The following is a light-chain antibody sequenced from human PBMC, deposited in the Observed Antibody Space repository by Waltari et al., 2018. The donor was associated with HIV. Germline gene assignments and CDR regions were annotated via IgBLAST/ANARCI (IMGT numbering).Light chain of an antibody. J-gene: IGLJ7*01. CDR3: QVWDGSSEYPGAV. CDR1: NIGRKS. CDR2: DDS. Sequence: SYVLTQAPSVSVATGQTARITCGGNNIGRKSVHWYQQKSGQAPVLVVYDDSDRPSGIPERFSCSNSGNTATLTLSRVEAGDEADYDCQVWDGSSEYPGAVFGGGTERNV. V-gene: IGLV3-21*02.